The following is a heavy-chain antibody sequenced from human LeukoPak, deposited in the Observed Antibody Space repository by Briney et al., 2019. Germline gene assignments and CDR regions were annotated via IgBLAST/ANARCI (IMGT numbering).Heavy chain of an antibody. D-gene: IGHD6-19*01. CDR1: GYTFTSYG. J-gene: IGHJ4*02. Sequence: GASVKVSCKASGYTFTSYGISWVRQAPGQGLEWMGWISAYNGNTNYAQKLQGRVTMTTDTSTSTAYMELRSLRSDDTAVYYCARDSPTMAGFAPLGLWGQGTLVTVSS. CDR2: ISAYNGNT. CDR3: ARDSPTMAGFAPLGL. V-gene: IGHV1-18*01.